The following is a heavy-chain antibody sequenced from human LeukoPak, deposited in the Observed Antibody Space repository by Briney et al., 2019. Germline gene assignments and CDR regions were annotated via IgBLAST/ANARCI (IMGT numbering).Heavy chain of an antibody. V-gene: IGHV4-39*07. D-gene: IGHD4-23*01. CDR3: ARAYGGNSRETNYYYYGMDV. CDR1: GGSISSSSYY. Sequence: SETLSLTCTVSGGSISSSSYYWGWIRQPPGKGLEWIGSIYYSGSTYYNPSLKSRVTISVDTSKNQFSLKLSSVTAADTAVYYCARAYGGNSRETNYYYYGMDVWGQGTTVTVSS. CDR2: IYYSGST. J-gene: IGHJ6*02.